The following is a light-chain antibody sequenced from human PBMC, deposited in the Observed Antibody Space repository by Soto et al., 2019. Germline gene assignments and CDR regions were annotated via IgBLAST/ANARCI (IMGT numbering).Light chain of an antibody. J-gene: IGLJ3*02. CDR2: EVN. Sequence: QSALTQPPSASGSPGQSVTISCTGTSSDVGGYNYVSWYQQHPGKAPKVMIYEVNKRPSGVPDRFSRSKSGNTASLTVSGLQAEDEADYYCKSYTGINNWVFGGGTKLTVL. V-gene: IGLV2-8*01. CDR3: KSYTGINNWV. CDR1: SSDVGGYNY.